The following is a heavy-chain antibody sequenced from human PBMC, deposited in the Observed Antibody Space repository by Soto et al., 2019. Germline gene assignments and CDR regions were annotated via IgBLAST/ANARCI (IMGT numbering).Heavy chain of an antibody. CDR1: GFTFDDYA. J-gene: IGHJ3*02. D-gene: IGHD5-12*01. Sequence: GGSLRLSCAASGFTFDDYAMHWVRQAPGKGLEWVSGISWNSGSIGYADSVKGRFTISRDNAKNSLYLQMNSLRAEDTAVYYCARNSGYDPNDAFDIWGQGTMVTVSS. V-gene: IGHV3-9*01. CDR2: ISWNSGSI. CDR3: ARNSGYDPNDAFDI.